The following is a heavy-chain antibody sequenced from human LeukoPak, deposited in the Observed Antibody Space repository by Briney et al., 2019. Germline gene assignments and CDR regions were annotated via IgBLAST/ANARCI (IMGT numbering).Heavy chain of an antibody. D-gene: IGHD3-22*01. V-gene: IGHV3-48*03. Sequence: PGGSLRLSCAASGFTFSSYEMNWVRQAPGKGLEWVSYISSSGSTIYYADSVKGRFTISRDNAKNSLYLQMNSLRAEDTAVYYCAKDGGYYDSSGYYYSDYWGQGTLVTVSS. J-gene: IGHJ4*02. CDR2: ISSSGSTI. CDR3: AKDGGYYDSSGYYYSDY. CDR1: GFTFSSYE.